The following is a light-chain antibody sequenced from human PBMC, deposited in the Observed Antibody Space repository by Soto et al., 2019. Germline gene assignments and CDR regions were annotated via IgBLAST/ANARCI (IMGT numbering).Light chain of an antibody. J-gene: IGLJ2*01. CDR3: SSYTSSSTLVV. CDR1: SSNVGGYHY. CDR2: DVS. V-gene: IGLV2-14*01. Sequence: QSALTQPASVSGSPGQSITISCTGTSSNVGGYHYVSWYQQHPGKAPKLMIYDVSNRPSGVSNRFSGSKSGNTASLTISGLQAEDEADYYCSSYTSSSTLVVFGGVTKLTVL.